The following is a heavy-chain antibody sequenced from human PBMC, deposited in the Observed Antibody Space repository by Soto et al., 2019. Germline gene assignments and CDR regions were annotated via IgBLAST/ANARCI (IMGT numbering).Heavy chain of an antibody. V-gene: IGHV3-23*01. J-gene: IGHJ4*02. D-gene: IGHD2-15*01. CDR3: AKDLSAHSGAFDS. Sequence: PGGSLRLSCAASGFTFSSYAMSWVRQAPGKGLEWVSAISSSGGSAYYADSVKGRFTISRDNSKNTLYLQMNSLRAEDTAAYYCAKDLSAHSGAFDSWGQGTLVTVSS. CDR1: GFTFSSYA. CDR2: ISSSGGSA.